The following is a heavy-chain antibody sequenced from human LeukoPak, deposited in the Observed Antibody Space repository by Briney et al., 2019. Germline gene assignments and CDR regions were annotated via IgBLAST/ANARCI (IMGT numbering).Heavy chain of an antibody. D-gene: IGHD1-1*01. Sequence: ASVKVSCKASGYTFSRYDINRVRPGTRQGVEWMGWMNPNSGNTGYAQKFQGRVTMTRNTSIRTAYMELSSLRSEDTAVYYCARGPPGNWNYGMDVWGQGTTVTVSS. CDR3: ARGPPGNWNYGMDV. CDR2: MNPNSGNT. V-gene: IGHV1-8*01. J-gene: IGHJ6*02. CDR1: GYTFSRYD.